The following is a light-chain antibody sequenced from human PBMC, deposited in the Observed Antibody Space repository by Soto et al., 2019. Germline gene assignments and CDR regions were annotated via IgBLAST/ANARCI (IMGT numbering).Light chain of an antibody. J-gene: IGKJ1*01. Sequence: VVMTQSPLSLPVTLGQPAAISCTSSQSLVDSGGNTYFNWYQLRPGQPPRRLIYKISNRDSGGPDRFSASGSGTYFTLQISRVEAEDVGVYQCMQGTLWPWTFGQGTKVEIK. CDR2: KIS. CDR3: MQGTLWPWT. CDR1: QSLVDSGGNTY. V-gene: IGKV2-30*01.